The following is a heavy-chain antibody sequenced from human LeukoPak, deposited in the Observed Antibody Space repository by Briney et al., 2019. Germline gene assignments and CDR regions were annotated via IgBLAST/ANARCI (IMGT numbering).Heavy chain of an antibody. Sequence: SETLSLTCAVYGGSFSGYYWSWLRQPPGKGLEGIGEINLSGSTNYKPSLMSRVTISVDTSKNQFSLKLSSVTAADTAVYYCARGLPATVYCSGGSCYGLYFDYWGQGTLVTVSS. J-gene: IGHJ4*02. V-gene: IGHV4-34*01. D-gene: IGHD2-15*01. CDR3: ARGLPATVYCSGGSCYGLYFDY. CDR1: GGSFSGYY. CDR2: INLSGST.